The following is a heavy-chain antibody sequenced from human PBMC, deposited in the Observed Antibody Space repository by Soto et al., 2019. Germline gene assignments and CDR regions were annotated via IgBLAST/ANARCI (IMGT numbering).Heavy chain of an antibody. CDR1: GGSISTYY. CDR2: IYNSGST. D-gene: IGHD3-10*01. V-gene: IGHV4-59*01. Sequence: SETLSLTCTVSGGSISTYYWSWIRRPPGKGLEWIGYIYNSGSTHSNPSLQSRVTISVDTSKNQFSLKLSSVTAADTAIYYCARARITMVREVIKYNMDVWGQGTTVTV. J-gene: IGHJ6*02. CDR3: ARARITMVREVIKYNMDV.